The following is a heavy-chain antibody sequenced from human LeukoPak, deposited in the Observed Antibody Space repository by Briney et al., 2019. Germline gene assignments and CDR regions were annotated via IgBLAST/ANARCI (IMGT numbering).Heavy chain of an antibody. CDR1: GPEFIFGGHG. CDR3: AKWRPASGCCSPFDN. Sequence: PGGSLRLSCVGSGPEFIFGGHGMHWVRQVPGKGLEWVAVIWYDGSHRDYGNSVKGRFTISRDNSKNTLYLDMTSLRGDDTGIYYCAKWRPASGCCSPFDNWGPGTVVIVSS. V-gene: IGHV3-33*06. J-gene: IGHJ4*02. D-gene: IGHD2-2*03. CDR2: IWYDGSHR.